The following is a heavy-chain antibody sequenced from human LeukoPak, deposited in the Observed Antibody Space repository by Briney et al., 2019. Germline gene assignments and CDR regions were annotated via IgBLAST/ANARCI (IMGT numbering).Heavy chain of an antibody. V-gene: IGHV3-48*04. CDR1: GFTFSSYS. CDR3: ARLQYYDTRGSYYFDY. D-gene: IGHD3-22*01. Sequence: GGSLRLSCAASGFTFSSYSMNWVRQAPGKGLEWVSYISSSSSTIYYADSVKGRFTISRDNAKNSLYLQMNSLRAEDTAVYYCARLQYYDTRGSYYFDYWGQGTLVTVSS. CDR2: ISSSSSTI. J-gene: IGHJ4*02.